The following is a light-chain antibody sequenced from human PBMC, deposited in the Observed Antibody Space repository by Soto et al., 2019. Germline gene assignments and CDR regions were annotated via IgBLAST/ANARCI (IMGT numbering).Light chain of an antibody. CDR3: SSFTSNSILV. Sequence: QSALTQPASVSGSPGQSITISCTGTSSDVGAYNYVSWYQQHPGKAPKLMIYDVTDRPSGVSNRFSASKSGSTASLTISGRRAEDEADYYCSSFTSNSILVFGGGTKLTVL. V-gene: IGLV2-14*03. J-gene: IGLJ2*01. CDR2: DVT. CDR1: SSDVGAYNY.